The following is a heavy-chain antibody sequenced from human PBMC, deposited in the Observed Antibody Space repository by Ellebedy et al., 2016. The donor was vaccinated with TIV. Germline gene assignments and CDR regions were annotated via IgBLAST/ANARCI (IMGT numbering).Heavy chain of an antibody. V-gene: IGHV1-69*06. CDR2: IIPIFGTA. CDR3: ASAGYCSSTSCRRRKYGMDV. J-gene: IGHJ6*02. CDR1: GGTFSSYA. Sequence: SVKVSXXASGGTFSSYAISWVRQAPGQGLEWMGGIIPIFGTANYAQKFQGRVTITADKSTSTAYMELSSLRSEDTAVYYCASAGYCSSTSCRRRKYGMDVWGQGTTVTVSS. D-gene: IGHD2-2*01.